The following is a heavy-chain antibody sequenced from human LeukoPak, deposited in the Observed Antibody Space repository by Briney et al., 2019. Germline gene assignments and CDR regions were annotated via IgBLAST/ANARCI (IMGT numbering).Heavy chain of an antibody. V-gene: IGHV4-34*01. CDR1: GGSFSGYY. CDR2: INHSGST. D-gene: IGHD5-18*01. CDR3: ARRRIQQTFLYYYYMDV. J-gene: IGHJ6*03. Sequence: SETLSLTCAVYGGSFSGYYWSWIRQPPGKGLEWIGEINHSGSTNYNPSLKSRVTISVDTSKNQFSLKLSSVTAADTAVYYCARRRIQQTFLYYYYMDVWGKGTTVTVSS.